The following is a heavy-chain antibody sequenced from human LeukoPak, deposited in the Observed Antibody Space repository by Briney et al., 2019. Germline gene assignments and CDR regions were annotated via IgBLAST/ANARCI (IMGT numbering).Heavy chain of an antibody. CDR3: ARRPALLEWEHYSTSDAFDI. Sequence: GSSVKVSCTASGGTFSSYAISWVRQAPGQGLEWMGGIIPIFGTANYAQKFQGRVTITADESTSTAYMELSSLRSEDTAVYYCARRPALLEWEHYSTSDAFDIWGQGTMVTVSS. CDR2: IIPIFGTA. CDR1: GGTFSSYA. V-gene: IGHV1-69*01. D-gene: IGHD3-3*01. J-gene: IGHJ3*02.